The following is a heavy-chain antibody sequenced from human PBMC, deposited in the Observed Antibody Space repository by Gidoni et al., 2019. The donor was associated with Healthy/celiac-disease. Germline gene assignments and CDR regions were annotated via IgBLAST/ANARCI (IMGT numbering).Heavy chain of an antibody. J-gene: IGHJ6*03. Sequence: QVTLRASGPALVKPTQTLPLTCPFSGFSLSTSAMRVSWIRQPPGKDLELLALIDWDDDKYYSTSLKTRLTISKDTSKNQVVLTMTNMDPVDTATYYCARILTGTTFYYYYMDVWGKGTTVTVSS. V-gene: IGHV2-70*01. CDR3: ARILTGTTFYYYYMDV. CDR2: IDWDDDK. D-gene: IGHD1-7*01. CDR1: GFSLSTSAMR.